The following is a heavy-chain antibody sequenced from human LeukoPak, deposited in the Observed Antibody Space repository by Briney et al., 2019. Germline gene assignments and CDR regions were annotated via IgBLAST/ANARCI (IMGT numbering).Heavy chain of an antibody. J-gene: IGHJ4*02. CDR2: IKQDGSEK. Sequence: LTCAVYGGSFSGYYWSWIRKAPGKGLEWVANIKQDGSEKYYVDSVKGRFTISRDNAKNSLYLQMNSLRAEDTAVYYCAREGWGGYFDYWGQGTLVTVSS. CDR3: AREGWGGYFDY. D-gene: IGHD3-16*01. V-gene: IGHV3-7*01. CDR1: GGSFSGYY.